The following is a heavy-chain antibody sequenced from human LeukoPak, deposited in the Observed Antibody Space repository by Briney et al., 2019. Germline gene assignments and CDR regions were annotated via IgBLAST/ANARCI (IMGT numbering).Heavy chain of an antibody. CDR2: IYYSGST. J-gene: IGHJ3*02. Sequence: KPSETLSLTCTVSGGSISSYYWGWIRQPPGKGLEWIGYIYYSGSTNYNPSLKSRVTISVDTSKNQFSLKLSSVTAADTAVFYCARQTSCSSTSCYVRAFDIWGQGTMVTVSS. CDR3: ARQTSCSSTSCYVRAFDI. D-gene: IGHD2-2*01. V-gene: IGHV4-59*08. CDR1: GGSISSYY.